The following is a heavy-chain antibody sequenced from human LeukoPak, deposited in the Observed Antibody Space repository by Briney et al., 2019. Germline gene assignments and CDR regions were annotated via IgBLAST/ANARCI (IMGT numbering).Heavy chain of an antibody. J-gene: IGHJ5*02. CDR2: INAGNGNR. CDR3: ARGRGLIGASRFDP. D-gene: IGHD3-10*01. V-gene: IGHV1-3*01. Sequence: ASVKASCKTSGYTFSNSGLHWVRQAPGQSLEWMGWINAGNGNRKYSQKFQDRLTITRDTSASTVYMELNSPKSEDTAMYFCARGRGLIGASRFDPWGQGTLVIVSS. CDR1: GYTFSNSG.